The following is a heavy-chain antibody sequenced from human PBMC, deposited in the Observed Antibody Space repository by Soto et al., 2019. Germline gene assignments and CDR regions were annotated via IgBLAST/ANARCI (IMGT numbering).Heavy chain of an antibody. J-gene: IGHJ3*02. CDR1: GGTFSSYA. D-gene: IGHD3-22*01. CDR3: ASGSSRYLNAFNI. CDR2: IIPIFGTA. Sequence: SVKVSCKASGGTFSSYAISWVRQAPGQGLEWMGGIIPIFGTANYAQKFQGRVTITADESTSTAYMELSSLRSEDTAVYYCASGSSRYLNAFNIWGQGTMVTVSS. V-gene: IGHV1-69*13.